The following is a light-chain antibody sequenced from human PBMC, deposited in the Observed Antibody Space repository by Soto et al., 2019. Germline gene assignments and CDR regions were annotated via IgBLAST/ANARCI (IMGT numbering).Light chain of an antibody. CDR1: QTISNW. CDR3: QQYNSYSQT. Sequence: IQMTQSPSTLSASVGDRVTITCRASQTISNWLAWYQQKPGQAPKLLIYKASTLESGVPSRFSGSGSGTEFTLTISSLRPEDFATYYCQQYNSYSQTFGQGTKVDIK. CDR2: KAS. J-gene: IGKJ1*01. V-gene: IGKV1-5*03.